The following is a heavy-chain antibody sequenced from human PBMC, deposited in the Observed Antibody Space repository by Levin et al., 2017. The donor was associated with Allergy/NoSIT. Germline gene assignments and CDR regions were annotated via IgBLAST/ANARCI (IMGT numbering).Heavy chain of an antibody. J-gene: IGHJ4*02. CDR2: INHSGST. CDR3: ARGNIVVVVAATPGFDY. D-gene: IGHD2-15*01. CDR1: GGSFSGYY. Sequence: PSETLSLTCAVYGGSFSGYYWSWIRQPPGKGLEWIGEINHSGSTNYNPSLKSRVTISVDTSKNQFSLKLSSVTAADTAVYYCARGNIVVVVAATPGFDYWGQGTLVTVSS. V-gene: IGHV4-34*01.